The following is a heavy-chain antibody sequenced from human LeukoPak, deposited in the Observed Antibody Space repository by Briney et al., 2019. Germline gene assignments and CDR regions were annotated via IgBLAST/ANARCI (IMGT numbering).Heavy chain of an antibody. Sequence: SETLSLTCTVSGGSISSNNYYWGWIRQPPGKGLEWIGNSHYSGSTYYNPSLKSRLSISVDTSKNQLSLRLSSVTAADTAVYYCAKFTGYTSSLHFVLNYWGQGTLVTVSS. CDR1: GGSISSNNYY. CDR3: AKFTGYTSSLHFVLNY. D-gene: IGHD6-13*01. J-gene: IGHJ4*02. CDR2: SHYSGST. V-gene: IGHV4-39*01.